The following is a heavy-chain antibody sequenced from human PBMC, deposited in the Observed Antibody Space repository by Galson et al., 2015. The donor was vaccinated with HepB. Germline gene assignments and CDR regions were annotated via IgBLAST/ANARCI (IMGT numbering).Heavy chain of an antibody. CDR2: ISYDGSNK. J-gene: IGHJ4*02. CDR1: GFTFSSYA. V-gene: IGHV3-30-3*01. Sequence: SLRLSCAASGFTFSSYAMHWVRQAPGKGLEWVAVISYDGSNKYYADSVKGRFTISRDNSKNTLYLQMNSLRAGDTAVYYCAREGPVVEMATIWRRAGGGYFDYWGQGTLVTVSS. D-gene: IGHD5-24*01. CDR3: AREGPVVEMATIWRRAGGGYFDY.